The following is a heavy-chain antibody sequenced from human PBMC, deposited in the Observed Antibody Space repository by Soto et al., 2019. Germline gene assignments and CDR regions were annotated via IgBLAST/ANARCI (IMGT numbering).Heavy chain of an antibody. CDR3: ARVRRDYYDSSGYYDAFDI. J-gene: IGHJ3*02. V-gene: IGHV3-30-3*01. Sequence: GGSLRLSCAASGFTFSSYAMHWVRQAPGKGLEWVAVISYDGSNKYCADSVKGRFTISRDNSKNTLYLQMNSLRAEDTAVYYWARVRRDYYDSSGYYDAFDIWGQGTMVTVSS. D-gene: IGHD3-22*01. CDR1: GFTFSSYA. CDR2: ISYDGSNK.